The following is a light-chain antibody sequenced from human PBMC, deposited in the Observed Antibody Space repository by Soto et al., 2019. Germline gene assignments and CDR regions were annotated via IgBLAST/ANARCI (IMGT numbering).Light chain of an antibody. V-gene: IGKV3-11*01. CDR3: QQRTNWLT. J-gene: IGKJ3*01. CDR1: QNVSTY. CDR2: DAS. Sequence: EIVLTQSPATLSLSPGERVTLSCRASQNVSTYLAWYQQKPGQAPRLLIYDASDRATGIPARFSGSGSGTDFTLTISSPEPEDSAVCYCQQRTNWLTFGPGTKVDIK.